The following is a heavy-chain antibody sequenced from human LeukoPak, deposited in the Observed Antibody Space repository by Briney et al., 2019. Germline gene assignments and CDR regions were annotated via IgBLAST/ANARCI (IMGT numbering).Heavy chain of an antibody. CDR3: ARSDYYYYYMDV. CDR1: GGSISSYY. Sequence: SXTLSLTCTVSGGSISSYYWSWIRQPPGKGLEWIGYIYYSGSNNYNPSLKSRVTISVDPSKNQFSLKLSSVTAADTAVYYCARSDYYYYYMDVWGKGTTVTVSS. V-gene: IGHV4-59*01. CDR2: IYYSGSN. J-gene: IGHJ6*03. D-gene: IGHD5-12*01.